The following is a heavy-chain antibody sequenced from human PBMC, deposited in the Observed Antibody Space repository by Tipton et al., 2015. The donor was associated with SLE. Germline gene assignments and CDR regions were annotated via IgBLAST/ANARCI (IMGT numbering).Heavy chain of an antibody. CDR3: ARDPLAVGDGESLDL. D-gene: IGHD1-26*01. CDR1: GGSISSDRYF. Sequence: TLSLTCTVSGGSISSDRYFRSWIRQPAGKGLEWIGRICASGATNYNPSFKSRLTISIDTSKNYFSLNLSSVTAADTAVYFCARDPLAVGDGESLDLWGRGTLVTVSS. CDR2: ICASGAT. J-gene: IGHJ2*01. V-gene: IGHV4-61*02.